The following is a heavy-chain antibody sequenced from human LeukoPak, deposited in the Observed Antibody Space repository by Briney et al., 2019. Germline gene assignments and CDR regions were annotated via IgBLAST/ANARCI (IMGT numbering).Heavy chain of an antibody. CDR3: ARSNPNRNALDL. CDR2: INKDGSEE. CDR1: GFTLSSYL. D-gene: IGHD1-14*01. Sequence: GGSLRLSCAASGFTLSSYLMSWVRQAPGRGPEWVANINKDGSEETYLDSVKGRFTVSRDNAKNSLFLQMNSLRGDDTAVYYCARSNPNRNALDLWGQGTMVTISS. J-gene: IGHJ3*01. V-gene: IGHV3-7*01.